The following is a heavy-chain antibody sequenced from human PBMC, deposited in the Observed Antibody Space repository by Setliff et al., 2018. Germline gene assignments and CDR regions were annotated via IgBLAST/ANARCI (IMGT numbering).Heavy chain of an antibody. V-gene: IGHV4-30-4*08. CDR2: IYYSGST. D-gene: IGHD3-10*01. Sequence: PSETLSLTCTVSGGSISSGDYYWIWIRQPPGKGLEWIGYIYYSGSTYYNPSLKSRVTISVDTSKNQFSLKLSSVTAADTAVYYCARGVWFGELLQAFDIWGQGTMVTVSS. CDR3: ARGVWFGELLQAFDI. J-gene: IGHJ3*02. CDR1: GGSISSGDYY.